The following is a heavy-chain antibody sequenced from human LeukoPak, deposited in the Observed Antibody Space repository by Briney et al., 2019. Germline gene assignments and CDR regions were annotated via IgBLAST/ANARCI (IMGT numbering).Heavy chain of an antibody. CDR1: GGSISSGGYY. Sequence: SETLSLTCTVSGGSISSGGYYWSWIRQHPGKGLEWIGYIYYSGSTYYNPSLKSRVTISVDTSKNQFSLKLSSVTAADTAVYYCARAPVTVTTTGPSYFDYWGQGTLVTVSS. CDR2: IYYSGST. V-gene: IGHV4-31*03. J-gene: IGHJ4*02. D-gene: IGHD4-17*01. CDR3: ARAPVTVTTTGPSYFDY.